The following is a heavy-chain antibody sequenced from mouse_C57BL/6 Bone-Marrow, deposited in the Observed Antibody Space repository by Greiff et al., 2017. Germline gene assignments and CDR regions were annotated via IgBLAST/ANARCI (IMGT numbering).Heavy chain of an antibody. D-gene: IGHD2-3*01. CDR1: GYTFTSYG. J-gene: IGHJ3*01. V-gene: IGHV1-81*01. Sequence: QVQLQQSGAELARPGASVKLSCKASGYTFTSYGISWVKQRTGQGLEWIGEIYPRSGNTYYNEKFKGKATLTADKSSSTAYMELRSLTSEDSAVYFWGGDGYYEGAWFAYWGQGTLVTVSA. CDR3: GGDGYYEGAWFAY. CDR2: IYPRSGNT.